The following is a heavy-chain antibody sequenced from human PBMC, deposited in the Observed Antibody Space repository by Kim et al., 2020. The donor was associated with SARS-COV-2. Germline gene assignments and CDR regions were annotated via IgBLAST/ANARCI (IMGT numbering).Heavy chain of an antibody. Sequence: KRRVTISVDTSKNQFSLKLSSVTAADTAVYYCARFERLVVDYYYYYGMDVWGQGTTVTVSS. D-gene: IGHD6-6*01. CDR3: ARFERLVVDYYYYYGMDV. J-gene: IGHJ6*02. V-gene: IGHV4-59*01.